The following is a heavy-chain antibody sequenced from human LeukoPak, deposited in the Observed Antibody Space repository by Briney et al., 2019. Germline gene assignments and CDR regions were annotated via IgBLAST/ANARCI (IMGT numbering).Heavy chain of an antibody. J-gene: IGHJ4*02. D-gene: IGHD6-19*01. CDR1: GFTFSSYA. CDR2: ISGSGGST. CDR3: AKSSYSSGHNY. Sequence: GGSLRLSCAASGFTFSSYAMSWVHQAPGKGLEWVSAISGSGGSTYYADSVKGRFTISRDNSKNTLYLQMNSLRAEDTAVYYCAKSSYSSGHNYWGQGTLVTVSS. V-gene: IGHV3-23*01.